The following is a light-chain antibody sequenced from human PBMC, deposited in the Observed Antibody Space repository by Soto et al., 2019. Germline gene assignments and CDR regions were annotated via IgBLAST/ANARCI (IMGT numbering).Light chain of an antibody. CDR3: SSYSISTAYL. V-gene: IGLV2-14*01. CDR1: SSDVGGYDY. Sequence: QSVLTQPASVSGSPGQSITISCTGTSSDVGGYDYVSWYQLHPGKAPKLILFEVSNRPSGVSYRFSGSKSGNTASLTLSGLQAEDEADYFCSSYSISTAYLFGTGTKVTVL. J-gene: IGLJ1*01. CDR2: EVS.